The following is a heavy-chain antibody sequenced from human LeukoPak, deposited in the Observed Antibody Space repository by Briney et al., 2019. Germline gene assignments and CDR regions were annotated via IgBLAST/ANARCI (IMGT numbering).Heavy chain of an antibody. Sequence: SETLSLTCTVSGGSISSGDYYWSWIRQPPGKGLEWIGYIYYSGSTYYNPSLKSRVTISVDTSKNQFSLKLSSVTAPDTAVYRCATVWWAYRPIDYSGQGTLVTVSS. CDR2: IYYSGST. CDR1: GGSISSGDYY. CDR3: ATVWWAYRPIDY. D-gene: IGHD2-21*01. J-gene: IGHJ4*03. V-gene: IGHV4-30-4*08.